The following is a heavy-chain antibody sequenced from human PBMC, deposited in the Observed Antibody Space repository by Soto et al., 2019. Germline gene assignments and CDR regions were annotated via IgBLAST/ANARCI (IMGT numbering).Heavy chain of an antibody. CDR1: GFTFSSYA. Sequence: PGGSLRLSCAASGFTFSSYAMHWVRQAPGKGLEWVAVISYDGSNKYYADSVKGRFTISRDNSKNTLYLQMNSLRAEDTAVYYCARDYTVGYSYGYGFRGYWGQGTLVTVSS. V-gene: IGHV3-30-3*01. CDR2: ISYDGSNK. CDR3: ARDYTVGYSYGYGFRGY. D-gene: IGHD5-18*01. J-gene: IGHJ4*02.